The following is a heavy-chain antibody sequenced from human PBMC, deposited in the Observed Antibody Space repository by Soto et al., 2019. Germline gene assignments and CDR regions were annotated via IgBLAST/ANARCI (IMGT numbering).Heavy chain of an antibody. CDR3: ARGADPYDY. CDR1: GGSISSYY. D-gene: IGHD1-26*01. V-gene: IGHV4-59*07. CDR2: IYYSGST. Sequence: SDTLSLTCSVSGGSISSYYWSWIRQPPGKGLEWIGYIYYSGSTNYNPSLKSRVTISVDTSKNQFSLKLSSVTAADTAVYYCARGADPYDYWGQGTLVTVSS. J-gene: IGHJ4*02.